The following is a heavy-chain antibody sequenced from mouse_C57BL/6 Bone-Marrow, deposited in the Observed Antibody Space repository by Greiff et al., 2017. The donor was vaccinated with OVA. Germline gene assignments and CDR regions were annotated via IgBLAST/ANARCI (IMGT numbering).Heavy chain of an antibody. CDR2: ISSGSSTI. J-gene: IGHJ4*01. CDR3: ARVTTVVAKRMDY. CDR1: GFTFSDYG. D-gene: IGHD1-1*01. Sequence: DVMLVESGGGLVKPGGSLKLSCAASGFTFSDYGMHWVRQAPEKGLEWVAYISSGSSTIYYADTVKGRFTISRDNAKNTLFLQMTSLRSEDTAMYYCARVTTVVAKRMDYWGQGTSVTVSS. V-gene: IGHV5-17*01.